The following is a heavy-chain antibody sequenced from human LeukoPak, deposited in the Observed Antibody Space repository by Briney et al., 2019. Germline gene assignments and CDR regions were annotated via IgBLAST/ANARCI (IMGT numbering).Heavy chain of an antibody. D-gene: IGHD2-2*01. CDR3: ARDRIPPAYPHSFDI. CDR2: INGYNGNT. J-gene: IGHJ3*02. Sequence: GAAGKVCCRSAAYTFSTVDFDWVRQPPAQGLEWMGWINGYNGNTNSAQNMKLRVIMTADSATTTAYTELSKLRSDDTALYYCARDRIPPAYPHSFDIWGPGTMVTVS. V-gene: IGHV1-18*01. CDR1: AYTFSTVD.